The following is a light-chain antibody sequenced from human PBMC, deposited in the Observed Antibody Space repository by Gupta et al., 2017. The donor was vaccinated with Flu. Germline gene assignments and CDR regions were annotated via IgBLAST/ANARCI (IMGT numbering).Light chain of an antibody. CDR3: QQYKDWPPWT. J-gene: IGKJ1*01. CDR2: GAS. V-gene: IGKV3-15*01. CDR1: QSVRTN. Sequence: ATLYVSPGDRVALSCRASQSVRTNVAWYKQKPGQAPRLLIFGASTRDTGIPARFSGGGYGTDFTLTITSRQSEDFAVYYCQQYKDWPPWTFGQGTKVEVK.